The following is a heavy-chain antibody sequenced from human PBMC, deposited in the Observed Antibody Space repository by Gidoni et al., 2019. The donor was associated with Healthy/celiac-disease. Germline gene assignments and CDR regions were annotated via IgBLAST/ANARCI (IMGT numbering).Heavy chain of an antibody. Sequence: QAPGKGLAWVSAISGSGGSTYYADSVKGRFTISRDNSKNTLYLQMNSLRAEDTAVYYCAKVLVRSNYYYYGMDVWGQGTTVTVSS. CDR3: AKVLVRSNYYYYGMDV. CDR2: ISGSGGST. V-gene: IGHV3-23*01. D-gene: IGHD3-10*01. J-gene: IGHJ6*02.